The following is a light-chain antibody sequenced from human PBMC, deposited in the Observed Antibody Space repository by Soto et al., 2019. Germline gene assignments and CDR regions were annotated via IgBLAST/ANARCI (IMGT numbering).Light chain of an antibody. CDR2: DVS. Sequence: DIQMTPSPSTLSASVVDRVSITCLASQSIGDSLAWYQQKPGKAPYLLISDVSSLERGVPSRFSGSGSGTEFTLTISSMQPDDFATFYCQQYNGYSRTFGQGTKVDIK. CDR1: QSIGDS. V-gene: IGKV1-5*01. CDR3: QQYNGYSRT. J-gene: IGKJ1*01.